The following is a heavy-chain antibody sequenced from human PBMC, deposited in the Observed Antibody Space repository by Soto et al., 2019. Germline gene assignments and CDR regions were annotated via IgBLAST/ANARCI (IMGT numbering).Heavy chain of an antibody. J-gene: IGHJ4*02. CDR2: ISDGGGSST. CDR1: GFTFTSYA. CDR3: AKDRITGYSSSWYQFDY. Sequence: EVQLLESGGGLVQPGGSLRLSCAASGFTFTSYAMTWVRQAPGKGLEWVSSISDGGGSSTYYAESVKGRFTISRDNSKNTLYLQMNSLRAEDTAVYYCAKDRITGYSSSWYQFDYWGQGTLVTVSS. V-gene: IGHV3-23*01. D-gene: IGHD6-13*01.